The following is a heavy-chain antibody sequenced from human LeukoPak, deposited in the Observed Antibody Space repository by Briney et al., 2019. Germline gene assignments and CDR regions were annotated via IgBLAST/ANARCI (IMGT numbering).Heavy chain of an antibody. CDR1: GDSVSSNSAA. Sequence: SQTLSLTCAISGDSVSSNSAAWNWIRQSPSRGLEWLGRTYYRSKWYNDYAVSVKSRITINPDTSKNQFSLQLNSVTPEDTAVYYCARVFSSRGRQRHYYYMDVWGKGTTVTVSS. V-gene: IGHV6-1*01. J-gene: IGHJ6*03. CDR3: ARVFSSRGRQRHYYYMDV. CDR2: TYYRSKWYN. D-gene: IGHD6-13*01.